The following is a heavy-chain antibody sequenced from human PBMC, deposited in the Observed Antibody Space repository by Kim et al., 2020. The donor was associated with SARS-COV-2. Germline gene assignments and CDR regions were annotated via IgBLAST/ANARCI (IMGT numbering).Heavy chain of an antibody. CDR3: ARRGEYYFDY. Sequence: SETLSLTCTVSGGSISSSSYYWGWIRQPPGKGLEWIGSIYYSGSTYYNPSLKSRVTISVDTSKNQFSLKLSSVTAADTAVYHCARRGEYYFDYLGQGTL. J-gene: IGHJ4*02. D-gene: IGHD3-10*01. CDR2: IYYSGST. V-gene: IGHV4-39*01. CDR1: GGSISSSSYY.